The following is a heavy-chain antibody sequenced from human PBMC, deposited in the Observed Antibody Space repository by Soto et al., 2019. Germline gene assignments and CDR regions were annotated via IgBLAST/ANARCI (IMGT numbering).Heavy chain of an antibody. J-gene: IGHJ3*02. CDR2: IYPGDSDV. D-gene: IGHD2-8*01. CDR3: ARAFCSNAVCSPYDAFDI. V-gene: IGHV5-51*01. CDR1: GYSFSNYW. Sequence: GESLKISCKASGYSFSNYWIGWVRQMPGKGLEWLGIIYPGDSDVRYSPSFQGQVSISADKSINTAYLQWSSLKASDTAMYFCARAFCSNAVCSPYDAFDIWGQGTVVTVP.